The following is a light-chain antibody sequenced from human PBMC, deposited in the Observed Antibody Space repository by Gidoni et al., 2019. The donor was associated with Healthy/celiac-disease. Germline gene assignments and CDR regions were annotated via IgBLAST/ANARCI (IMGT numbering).Light chain of an antibody. CDR2: EDS. CDR3: YSTNSRGNHRV. CDR1: ALPKKY. V-gene: IGLV3-10*01. J-gene: IGLJ2*01. Sequence: SYELTQPPSVSVSPGQTARITCSGDALPKKYAYWYQQKSGQAPVLVIDEDSKRPPGNPERFSGSSSGTMATLTISGAQVEDEADYYCYSTNSRGNHRVFGGGTKLTVL.